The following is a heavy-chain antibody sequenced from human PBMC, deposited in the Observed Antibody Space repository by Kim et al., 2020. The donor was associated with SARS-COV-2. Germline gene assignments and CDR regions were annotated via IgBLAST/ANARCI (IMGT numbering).Heavy chain of an antibody. CDR3: ARGFGELNWFDP. J-gene: IGHJ5*02. D-gene: IGHD3-10*01. V-gene: IGHV1-18*01. Sequence: NYAQKLQGRVTMTTDTSTRTAYMELRSLRSDDTAVYYCARGFGELNWFDPWGQGTLVTVSS.